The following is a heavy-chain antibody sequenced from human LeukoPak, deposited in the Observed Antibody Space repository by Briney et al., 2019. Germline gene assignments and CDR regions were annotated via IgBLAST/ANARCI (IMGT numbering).Heavy chain of an antibody. Sequence: GGSLRLSCAASGFTFSSYAISWVRQAPGQGLEWMGGIIPIFGTANYAQKFQGRVTITADESTSTAYMELSSLRSEDTAVYYCARGTDSWLPRLWGQGTLVTVSS. CDR3: ARGTDSWLPRL. D-gene: IGHD5-24*01. CDR2: IIPIFGTA. CDR1: GFTFSSYA. J-gene: IGHJ4*02. V-gene: IGHV1-69*01.